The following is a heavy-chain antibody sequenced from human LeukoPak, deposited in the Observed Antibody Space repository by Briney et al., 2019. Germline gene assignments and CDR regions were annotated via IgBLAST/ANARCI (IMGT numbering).Heavy chain of an antibody. CDR1: GYTFTSYD. V-gene: IGHV1-8*01. CDR2: MNPNSGNT. D-gene: IGHD6-19*01. Sequence: ASVKVSCKASGYTFTSYDINWVRQATGQGLEGMGWMNPNSGNTGYAQKFQGRVTMTRNTSISTVYMELSSLRSEDTAVYYCAREPGIAVAGMGAFDIWGQGTMVTVSS. CDR3: AREPGIAVAGMGAFDI. J-gene: IGHJ3*02.